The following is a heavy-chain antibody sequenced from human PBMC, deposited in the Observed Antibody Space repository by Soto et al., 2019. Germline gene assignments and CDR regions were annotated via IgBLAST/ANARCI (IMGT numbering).Heavy chain of an antibody. CDR3: ARAISLVRGAFDS. CDR1: GGSMSSSNW. V-gene: IGHV4-4*02. J-gene: IGHJ4*02. D-gene: IGHD3-10*01. Sequence: PSETLSLTCTVSGGSMSSSNWWNWVRQSPGKGLEWIGEAHHSGRTNYNPSLKSRVTISVDKSKNHFSLKLTSVTAADTAVYYCARAISLVRGAFDSWGLGTLVTVSS. CDR2: AHHSGRT.